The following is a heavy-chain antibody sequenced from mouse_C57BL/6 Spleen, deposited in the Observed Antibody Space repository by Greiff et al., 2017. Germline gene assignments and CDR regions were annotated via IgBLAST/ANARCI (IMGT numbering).Heavy chain of an antibody. CDR3: ARSTTVVAPDY. Sequence: VQLQQSGAELVKPGASVKISCKASGYAFSSYWMNWVKQRPGQGLEWIGQIYPGDGDTNYNGKFKGKATLTADKSSRTAYMQLSSLTSEDSAVYFCARSTTVVAPDYWGQGTTLTVSS. V-gene: IGHV1-80*01. CDR1: GYAFSSYW. D-gene: IGHD1-1*01. J-gene: IGHJ2*01. CDR2: IYPGDGDT.